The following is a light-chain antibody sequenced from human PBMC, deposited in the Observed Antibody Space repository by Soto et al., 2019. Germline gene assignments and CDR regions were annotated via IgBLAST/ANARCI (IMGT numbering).Light chain of an antibody. CDR2: AAS. CDR1: QGISSH. V-gene: IGKV1-9*01. CDR3: QQVNSFPST. Sequence: IQLTQSPSSLSASVGDRVTITCGASQGISSHLAWYQQKPGKAPKLLIYAASTLQTGVPSRFSGGGSGTDFTLTLSSLQPEDFATYYCQQVNSFPSTFGQGTRLEIK. J-gene: IGKJ5*01.